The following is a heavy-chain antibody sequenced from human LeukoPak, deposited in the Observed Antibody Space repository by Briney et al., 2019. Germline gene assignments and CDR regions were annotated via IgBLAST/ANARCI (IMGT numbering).Heavy chain of an antibody. V-gene: IGHV4-39*07. J-gene: IGHJ4*02. CDR2: IYYSGST. CDR1: GGSISSYY. CDR3: ARDTYYGGASDY. Sequence: SETLSLTCTVSGGSISSYYWGWIRQPPGKGLEWIGSIYYSGSTYYNPSLKSRVTISVDTSKNQFSLKLSSVTAADTAVYYCARDTYYGGASDYWGQGTLVTVSS. D-gene: IGHD3-16*01.